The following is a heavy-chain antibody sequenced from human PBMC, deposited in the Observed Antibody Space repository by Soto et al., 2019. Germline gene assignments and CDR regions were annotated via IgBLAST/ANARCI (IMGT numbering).Heavy chain of an antibody. V-gene: IGHV3-30*04. CDR3: ARDVSPHSNPSWFDP. CDR1: GFSFRNSA. D-gene: IGHD4-4*01. CDR2: ISFDGSNK. J-gene: IGHJ5*02. Sequence: QVQLVESGGGVVQPGRSLRLSCAASGFSFRNSAMHWVRQAPGKGLEWVAMISFDGSNKYYADSVGGRFTISRDNPKNTLYLQMNSLRAEDTAVYFCARDVSPHSNPSWFDPWGQGTLVTVSS.